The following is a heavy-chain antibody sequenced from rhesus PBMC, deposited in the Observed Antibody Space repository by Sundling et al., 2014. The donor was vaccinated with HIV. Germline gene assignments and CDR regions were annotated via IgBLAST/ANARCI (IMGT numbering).Heavy chain of an antibody. J-gene: IGHJ4*01. Sequence: QVRLQQWGEGLVRPSETLALTCAVYGDSISGYHYWSWIRESPGKGLEWIGYIFGNSASTNYNPSLKTRVSISKDTSQNQFSLRLTSVTAADTAVYYCAIGIGRVLHYWGQGVLVTVSS. V-gene: IGHV4-73*01. CDR2: IFGNSAST. D-gene: IGHD2-15*01. CDR3: AIGIGRVLHY. CDR1: GDSISGYHY.